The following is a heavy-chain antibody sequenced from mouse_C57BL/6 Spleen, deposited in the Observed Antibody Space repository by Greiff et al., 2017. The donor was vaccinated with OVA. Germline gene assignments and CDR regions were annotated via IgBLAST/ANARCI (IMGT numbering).Heavy chain of an antibody. J-gene: IGHJ2*01. CDR1: GYTFTDYN. V-gene: IGHV1-18*01. D-gene: IGHD1-1*01. CDR2: INPNNGGT. Sequence: VQLKQSGPELVKPGASVKIPCKASGYTFTDYNMDWVKQSHGKSLEWIGDINPNNGGTIYNQKFKGKATLTVDKSSSTAYMELRSLTSEDTAVYYCARKVYYGSTFDYWGQGTTLTVSS. CDR3: ARKVYYGSTFDY.